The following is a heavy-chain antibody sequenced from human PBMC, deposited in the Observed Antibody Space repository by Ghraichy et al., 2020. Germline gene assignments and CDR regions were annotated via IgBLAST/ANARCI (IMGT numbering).Heavy chain of an antibody. CDR1: GASVSSDLYS. D-gene: IGHD3-3*01. CDR2: TYHSGSA. Sequence: SDTLSLTCTVSGASVSSDLYSWTWLRQSSGKGLEWIGYTYHSGSAFSNPSLKSRVAISVDRSENQFSLKLSSVSAADTAVYYCAVLASNGVDVWGQGTKVTVSS. J-gene: IGHJ6*02. V-gene: IGHV4-30-2*06. CDR3: AVLASNGVDV.